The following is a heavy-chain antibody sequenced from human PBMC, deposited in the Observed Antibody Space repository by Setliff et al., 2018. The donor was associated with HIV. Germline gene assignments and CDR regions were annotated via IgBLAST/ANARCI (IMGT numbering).Heavy chain of an antibody. CDR3: SNWNTTIDEDA. Sequence: SETLSLTCTVSGGSVTNTKSYWGWIRQPPGKGLEWIGEITPSGATNYLPSLKSRVTMSLDTSKNQFSLKMTSVTAADTALYYCSNWNTTIDEDAWGQGTLVTVSS. D-gene: IGHD5-18*01. CDR2: ITPSGAT. J-gene: IGHJ5*02. V-gene: IGHV4-39*07. CDR1: GGSVTNTKSY.